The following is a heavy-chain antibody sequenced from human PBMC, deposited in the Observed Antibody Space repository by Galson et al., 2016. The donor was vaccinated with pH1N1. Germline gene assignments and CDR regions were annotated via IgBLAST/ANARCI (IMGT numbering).Heavy chain of an antibody. J-gene: IGHJ4*02. D-gene: IGHD6-19*01. CDR1: GGSISSSTYF. CDR3: ARHSTYSSGWYGGIKFDY. V-gene: IGHV4-39*01. Sequence: LTCTVSGGSISSSTYFWGWIRQPPGKGLEWIGSIYYSGSTNYNPSLNSRVTISADSSNNQFSLKLSSVTAADTAMYYCARHSTYSSGWYGGIKFDYWGQGALVTVS. CDR2: IYYSGST.